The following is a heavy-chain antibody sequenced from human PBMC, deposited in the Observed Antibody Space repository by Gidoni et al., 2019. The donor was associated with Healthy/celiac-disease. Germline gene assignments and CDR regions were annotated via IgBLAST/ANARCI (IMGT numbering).Heavy chain of an antibody. D-gene: IGHD5-12*01. V-gene: IGHV1-8*01. CDR2: MNPNSGNT. CDR1: GYTFTSYY. Sequence: QVQLVQSGAEVKKPGASVKVSCKASGYTFTSYYLNWVRQATGQGLEWMGWMNPNSGNTGYAQKFQGRGTMTRNTSISTAYMELSSLRSEDTAVYYCARGRDGYNWDAFDIWGQGTMVTVSS. CDR3: ARGRDGYNWDAFDI. J-gene: IGHJ3*02.